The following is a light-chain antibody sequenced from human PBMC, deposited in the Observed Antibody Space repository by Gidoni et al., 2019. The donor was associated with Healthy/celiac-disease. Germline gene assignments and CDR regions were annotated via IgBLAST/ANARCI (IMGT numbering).Light chain of an antibody. CDR1: QSILYSSYIKNY. Sequence: DIVIAQSPDSLTVSLGERATINCKSSQSILYSSYIKNYIAWYQKKPGQPPKLLIYWASTRESGVPDRISGSGAGTDFTLTISSLQAEDVAVYYWQQYYRTPYTFGQXTKLEIK. V-gene: IGKV4-1*01. CDR3: QQYYRTPYT. J-gene: IGKJ2*01. CDR2: WAS.